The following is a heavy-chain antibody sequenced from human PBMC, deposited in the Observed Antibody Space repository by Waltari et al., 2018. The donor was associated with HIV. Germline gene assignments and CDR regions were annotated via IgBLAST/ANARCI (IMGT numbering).Heavy chain of an antibody. CDR2: IDWHDKT. V-gene: IGHV2-70*01. Sequence: QVTLRESGPALVKPTQTLTLTCTFSGFSLTTTGMCVSWIRQPPGKALEWLALIDWHDKTSYRTALKARLTRSKETSKNQVVLTMTNVDPMDTGTYYCARLRNPTTDRSGWSDFVQWGQGTLVTVSS. D-gene: IGHD6-19*01. CDR1: GFSLTTTGMC. J-gene: IGHJ4*02. CDR3: ARLRNPTTDRSGWSDFVQ.